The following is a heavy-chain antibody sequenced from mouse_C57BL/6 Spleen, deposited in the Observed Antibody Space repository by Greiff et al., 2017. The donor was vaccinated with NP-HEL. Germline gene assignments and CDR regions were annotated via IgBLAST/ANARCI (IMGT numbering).Heavy chain of an antibody. Sequence: QVQLQQSGAELVRPGASVTLSCKASGYTFTDYEMHWVKQTPVHGLEWIGAIGPDTGGTAYNQKFKGKAILTADKSSSTAYMQLSSLTSEDSAVYYCTREGDGSRGLGYWGQGATLTVST. D-gene: IGHD2-3*01. CDR2: IGPDTGGT. CDR3: TREGDGSRGLGY. V-gene: IGHV1-15*01. CDR1: GYTFTDYE. J-gene: IGHJ2*01.